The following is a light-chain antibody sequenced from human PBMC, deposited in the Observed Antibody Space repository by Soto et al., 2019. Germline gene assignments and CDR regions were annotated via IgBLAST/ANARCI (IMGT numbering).Light chain of an antibody. J-gene: IGKJ5*01. CDR3: QQRKNWPPIT. Sequence: ETVLTQSPATLSLSPGETATLSCRASQNVDKFLAWYQQRPGQPPRLLIFDSSNRATGVPVRFSGSASRTVFTLTIGSLEPEDSAVYYCQQRKNWPPITFGQGTRLEIK. CDR2: DSS. V-gene: IGKV3-11*01. CDR1: QNVDKF.